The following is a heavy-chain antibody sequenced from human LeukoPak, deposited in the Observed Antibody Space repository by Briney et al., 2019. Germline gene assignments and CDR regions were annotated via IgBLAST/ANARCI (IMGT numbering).Heavy chain of an antibody. J-gene: IGHJ6*02. CDR3: AREDNDDYYYYGMDV. D-gene: IGHD1-1*01. Sequence: ASVKVSCKASGYTFSDYTFTNYDISWVRQAPGQGLEWMGWISTYKSHTNYAQKFQGRVTMITDTAANSAYMELRSLRSDDTAVYYCAREDNDDYYYYGMDVWGQGTAVTVSS. CDR1: GYTFSDYTFTNYD. CDR2: ISTYKSHT. V-gene: IGHV1-18*01.